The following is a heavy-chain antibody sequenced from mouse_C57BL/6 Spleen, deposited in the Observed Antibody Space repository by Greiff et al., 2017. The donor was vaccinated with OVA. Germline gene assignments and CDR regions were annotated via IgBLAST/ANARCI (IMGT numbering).Heavy chain of an antibody. D-gene: IGHD1-1*01. Sequence: QVQLQQSGPELVKPGASVKLSCKASGYTFTSYDINWVKQRPGQGLEWIGWIYPRDGSTKYNEKFKGKATLTVDTSSSTAYMELHSLTSEDSAVYCCAYFTTVVATKAMDYWGQGTSVTVSS. CDR1: GYTFTSYD. J-gene: IGHJ4*01. V-gene: IGHV1-85*01. CDR3: AYFTTVVATKAMDY. CDR2: IYPRDGST.